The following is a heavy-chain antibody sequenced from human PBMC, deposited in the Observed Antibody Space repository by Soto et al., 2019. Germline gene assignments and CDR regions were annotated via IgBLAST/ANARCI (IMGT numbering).Heavy chain of an antibody. Sequence: SVKVSCKASGFTFTSSAVQWVRQARGQRLEWIGWIVVGSGNTNYAQKFQERVTITRDMSTSTAYMELSSLRSEDTAVYYCAADSGIVGATGASDIWGQGTMVTVS. CDR2: IVVGSGNT. CDR1: GFTFTSSA. J-gene: IGHJ3*02. V-gene: IGHV1-58*01. CDR3: AADSGIVGATGASDI. D-gene: IGHD1-26*01.